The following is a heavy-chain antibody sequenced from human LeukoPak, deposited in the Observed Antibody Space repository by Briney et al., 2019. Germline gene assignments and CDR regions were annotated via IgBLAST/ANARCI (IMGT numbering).Heavy chain of an antibody. D-gene: IGHD3-22*01. CDR1: GFTFSSYA. CDR3: AKGSYYDSSGSFYFDY. Sequence: GGSLRLSCAASGFTFSSYAMSWVRQAPGKGLEWVSGISGSGDNTYYADSVKGRSTISRDNSKNTLYVQVNSLGTEDTAAYYCAKGSYYDSSGSFYFDYWGQGTLVIVSS. CDR2: ISGSGDNT. J-gene: IGHJ4*02. V-gene: IGHV3-23*01.